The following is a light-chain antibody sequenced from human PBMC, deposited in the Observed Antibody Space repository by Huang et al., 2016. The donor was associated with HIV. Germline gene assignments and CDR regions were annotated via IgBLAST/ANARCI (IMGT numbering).Light chain of an antibody. CDR2: GAS. CDR1: QSVLYSSNNKNY. Sequence: DIVMTQSPDSLAVSLGERATINCKSGQSVLYSSNNKNYLAWYQQKPGQPPKRLIYGASTRESGVPDRFSGSGSGTDFTLTISSLQAEDVAVYYCQQYYSTPLTFGGGTKVEIK. CDR3: QQYYSTPLT. V-gene: IGKV4-1*01. J-gene: IGKJ4*01.